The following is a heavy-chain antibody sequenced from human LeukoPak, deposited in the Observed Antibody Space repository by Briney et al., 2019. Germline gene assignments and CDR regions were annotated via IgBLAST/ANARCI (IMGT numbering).Heavy chain of an antibody. J-gene: IGHJ5*02. V-gene: IGHV5-51*01. CDR2: IYPGDSDT. CDR1: GYSFTSYW. Sequence: GESLKISCKGSGYSFTSYWIGWVRQMPGKGLEWMGIIYPGDSDTGYSPSFQGQVTISADKSISTAYLQWSSLKASDTAMYYCARQGGRYSSSPLNWFDPWGQGTLVTVSS. D-gene: IGHD6-6*01. CDR3: ARQGGRYSSSPLNWFDP.